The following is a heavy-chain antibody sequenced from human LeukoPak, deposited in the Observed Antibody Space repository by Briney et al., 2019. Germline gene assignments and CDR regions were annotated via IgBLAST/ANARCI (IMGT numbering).Heavy chain of an antibody. V-gene: IGHV4-39*01. CDR1: GGSISSSSYY. J-gene: IGHJ5*02. CDR2: IYYSGST. D-gene: IGHD3-10*01. Sequence: SETLSLTCTVSGGSISSSSYYWGWIRQSPGKGLEWIGSIYYSGSTYYNPSLKSRVTISVDTSKNQFSLKLSSVTAADTAVYYCARHVGAIEITMVRGVIITGWFDRWGQGTLVTVSS. CDR3: ARHVGAIEITMVRGVIITGWFDR.